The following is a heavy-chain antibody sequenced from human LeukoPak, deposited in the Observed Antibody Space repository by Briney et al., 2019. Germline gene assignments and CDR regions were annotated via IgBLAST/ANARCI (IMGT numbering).Heavy chain of an antibody. J-gene: IGHJ4*02. V-gene: IGHV1-2*02. CDR2: INPNSGGT. CDR1: GYTFTGYY. CDR3: VRESGDSDSTFDY. Sequence: EASVKVSCKASGYTFTGYYLHWVRQAPGQGLEWMGWINPNSGGTNYAQKFQGRVTMTRDTSISTAYMELSRLTSDDTAVYYCVRESGDSDSTFDYWGQGSLVTVSS. D-gene: IGHD7-27*01.